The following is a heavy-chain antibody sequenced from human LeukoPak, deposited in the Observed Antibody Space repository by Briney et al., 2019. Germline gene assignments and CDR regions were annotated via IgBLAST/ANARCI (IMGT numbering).Heavy chain of an antibody. CDR1: GFTFSSYE. J-gene: IGHJ3*01. D-gene: IGHD3-22*01. Sequence: GGSLRLSCAASGFTFSSYEMNWVRQAPGKGLEWVSYISSSGSTIYYADSVKGRFTISRDNAKNSLFLQMGSLRVEDTAVYYCARGDYDDISGYYNDAFDVWGQGTMVTVSS. CDR2: ISSSGSTI. CDR3: ARGDYDDISGYYNDAFDV. V-gene: IGHV3-48*03.